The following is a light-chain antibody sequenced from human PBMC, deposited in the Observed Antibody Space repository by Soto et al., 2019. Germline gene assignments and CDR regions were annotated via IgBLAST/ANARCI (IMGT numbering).Light chain of an antibody. J-gene: IGKJ3*01. V-gene: IGKV1-33*01. CDR1: QDISNY. CDR2: DAS. CDR3: QQYDILFS. Sequence: DIQMTQSPSSLSASVGDRVTITCQASQDISNYLNWYQHKPGKAPKLLIFDASNLETGVPSRFSGSGSGTEFTFTISSLQPDDIATYYCQQYDILFSFGPGTKVDIK.